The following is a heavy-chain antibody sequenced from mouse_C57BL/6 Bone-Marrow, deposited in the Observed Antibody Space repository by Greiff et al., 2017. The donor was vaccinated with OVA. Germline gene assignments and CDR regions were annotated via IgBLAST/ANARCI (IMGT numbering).Heavy chain of an antibody. CDR1: GYTFTDYY. CDR3: ARDYCGSSWGFPY. CDR2: INPNNGGN. D-gene: IGHD1-1*01. J-gene: IGHJ3*01. V-gene: IGHV1-26*01. Sequence: EVQLQQSGPELVKPGASVKISCKASGYTFTDYYMNWVKQSHGKSLEWIGDINPNNGGNSYNQKFKDKATLTVDTSSSTAYMDTHTLTSEDSAVYDCARDYCGSSWGFPYWGQGTLVTVSA.